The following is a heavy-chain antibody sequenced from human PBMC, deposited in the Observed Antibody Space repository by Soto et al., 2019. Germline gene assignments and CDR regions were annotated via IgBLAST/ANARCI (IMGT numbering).Heavy chain of an antibody. Sequence: GGSLRLSCAASGFTVSSNYMSWVRQAPGKGLEWVSVIYSGGSTYYADSVEGRFTISRDNSKNTVYLQMNSLRLEDTAVYYCARGPSYSDSYFDYWGQGTLVTVSS. CDR3: ARGPSYSDSYFDY. CDR2: IYSGGST. CDR1: GFTVSSNY. D-gene: IGHD4-17*01. V-gene: IGHV3-66*02. J-gene: IGHJ4*02.